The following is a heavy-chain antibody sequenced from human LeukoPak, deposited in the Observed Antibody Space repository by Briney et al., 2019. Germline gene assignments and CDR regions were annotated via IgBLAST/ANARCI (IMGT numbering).Heavy chain of an antibody. J-gene: IGHJ4*02. CDR1: GYSISSGYY. V-gene: IGHV4-38-2*02. CDR2: SYHSGGT. D-gene: IGHD3-3*01. Sequence: SETLSLTCTVSGYSISSGYYWGWIRQPPGKGLEWIGSSYHSGGTYYNPSLKSRVTISVDASKNQFSLKLSSVTAADTAVYYCARGQYYDSWSGYSPFDYWGQGTLVTVSS. CDR3: ARGQYYDSWSGYSPFDY.